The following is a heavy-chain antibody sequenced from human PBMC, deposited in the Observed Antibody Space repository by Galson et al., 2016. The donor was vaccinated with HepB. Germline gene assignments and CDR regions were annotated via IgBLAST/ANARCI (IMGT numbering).Heavy chain of an antibody. D-gene: IGHD3-16*01. CDR3: ARGGTWDNPDSYVYYTMDV. CDR1: GYTFTSYD. V-gene: IGHV1-18*01. CDR2: ISPYTGNT. Sequence: SVKVSCKASGYTFTSYDISWVRQAPGQGLEWMAWISPYTGNTNSAQKFQGRVTVTTDTSTYTAYMEVKSLRSDDTAVYYCARGGTWDNPDSYVYYTMDVWGQGTTVTVS. J-gene: IGHJ6*02.